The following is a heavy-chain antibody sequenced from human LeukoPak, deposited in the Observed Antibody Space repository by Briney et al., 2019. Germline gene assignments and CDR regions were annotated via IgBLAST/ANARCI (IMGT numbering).Heavy chain of an antibody. J-gene: IGHJ6*03. V-gene: IGHV3-23*01. CDR1: GFTFSSHG. Sequence: GGSLRLSCAASGFTFSSHGMNWVRQAPGKGLEWVSGISPSGGITYYTDSVKGRFTISRDNSKNTQSLQMNSLRAEDTALYYCARSKPDGPPPYTYYYYRNVWGKGTTVTVSS. CDR3: ARSKPDGPPPYTYYYYRNV. D-gene: IGHD1-1*01. CDR2: ISPSGGIT.